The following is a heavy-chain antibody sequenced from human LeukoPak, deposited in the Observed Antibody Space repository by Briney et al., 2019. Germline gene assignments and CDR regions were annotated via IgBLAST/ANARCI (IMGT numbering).Heavy chain of an antibody. V-gene: IGHV4-34*01. J-gene: IGHJ3*02. Sequence: SETLSLTCAVYGGSFSGYYWSWIRQPPGKGLEWIGEINHSGSTNYNPSLKSRVTISVDTSKNQFSLKLSSVTAADTAVYYCARGGFDIWGQGTMVTVSS. CDR1: GGSFSGYY. CDR3: ARGGFDI. CDR2: INHSGST.